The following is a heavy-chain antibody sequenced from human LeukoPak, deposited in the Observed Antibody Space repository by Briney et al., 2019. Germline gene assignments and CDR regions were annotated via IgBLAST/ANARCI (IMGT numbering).Heavy chain of an antibody. CDR3: AREGNYGDYGWFDP. CDR2: ISYDGSNK. CDR1: GFTFSSYA. D-gene: IGHD4-17*01. J-gene: IGHJ5*02. V-gene: IGHV3-30-3*01. Sequence: GGSLRLSCAASGFTFSSYAMHWVRQAPGKGLEGVAVISYDGSNKYYADSVKGRFTISRDNSKNTLYLQMNSLRAEDTAVYYCAREGNYGDYGWFDPWGQGTLFTVSS.